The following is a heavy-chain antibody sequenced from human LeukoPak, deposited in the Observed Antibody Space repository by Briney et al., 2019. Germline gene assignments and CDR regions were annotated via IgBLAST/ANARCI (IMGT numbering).Heavy chain of an antibody. V-gene: IGHV4-34*01. J-gene: IGHJ4*02. D-gene: IGHD2-21*02. CDR2: INHSGST. CDR1: GFTFSSYE. CDR3: ARGVTPTD. Sequence: LRLSCAASGFTFSSYEMNWVRQAPGKGLEWIGEINHSGSTNYNPSLKSRVTISVDTSKNQFSLKLSSVTAADTAVYCCARGVTPTDWGQGTLVTVSS.